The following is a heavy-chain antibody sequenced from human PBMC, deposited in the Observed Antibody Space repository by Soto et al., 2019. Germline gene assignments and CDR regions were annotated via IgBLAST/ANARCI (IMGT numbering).Heavy chain of an antibody. Sequence: ASVKVSCKASGYTFTGYYVHWVRQAPGQGLEWMGWINPNSGDTYLAQRFQGRVTMNRDTSIGTAYMELRGLTSDDTAEYYCAKGGAIVAAGTRVYLYNAMDVWGEGTTVTVSS. CDR2: INPNSGDT. D-gene: IGHD1-26*01. CDR3: AKGGAIVAAGTRVYLYNAMDV. CDR1: GYTFTGYY. J-gene: IGHJ6*04. V-gene: IGHV1-2*02.